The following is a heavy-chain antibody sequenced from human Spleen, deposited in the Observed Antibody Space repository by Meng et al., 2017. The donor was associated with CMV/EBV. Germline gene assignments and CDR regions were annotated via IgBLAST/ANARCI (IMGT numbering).Heavy chain of an antibody. CDR3: ARDLITMTPNWFDP. Sequence: KGSGYTVINHDIDWVRQAPGQGLEWMGWISGYNGKTNYAQKFQGRVTMTTDTSTSTAYMELRSLRSDDTAVYYCARDLITMTPNWFDPWGQGTLVTVSS. J-gene: IGHJ5*02. D-gene: IGHD3-22*01. CDR2: ISGYNGKT. V-gene: IGHV1-18*01. CDR1: GYTVINHD.